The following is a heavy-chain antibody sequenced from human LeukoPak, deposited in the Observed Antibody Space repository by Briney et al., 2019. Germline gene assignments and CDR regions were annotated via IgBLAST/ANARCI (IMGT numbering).Heavy chain of an antibody. CDR1: GFTFSIYS. J-gene: IGHJ3*01. V-gene: IGHV3-21*01. D-gene: IGHD2-2*01. CDR3: ARDWGRAGYCSSTNCPDAFDF. Sequence: GGSLRLSCTASGFTFSIYSMNWVRQAPGKGLEWVSSISSSSTYIYYADSLKGRFTISRDNTKSSLYLQINSLRVEDTAVYYCARDWGRAGYCSSTNCPDAFDFWGQGTRVTVSS. CDR2: ISSSSTYI.